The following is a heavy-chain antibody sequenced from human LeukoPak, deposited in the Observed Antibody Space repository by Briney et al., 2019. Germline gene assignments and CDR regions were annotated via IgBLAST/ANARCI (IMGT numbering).Heavy chain of an antibody. V-gene: IGHV1-2*02. Sequence: ASVKVSCKASGYTFTGYYMHWVRQAPGQGLEWMGWINPNSGGTNYAQKFQGRVTMTRDTSISTAYMELSRLRSDDTAVYYCARDPGPYYDSSGFDYWGQGTLVTVSS. CDR3: ARDPGPYYDSSGFDY. CDR2: INPNSGGT. J-gene: IGHJ4*02. D-gene: IGHD3-22*01. CDR1: GYTFTGYY.